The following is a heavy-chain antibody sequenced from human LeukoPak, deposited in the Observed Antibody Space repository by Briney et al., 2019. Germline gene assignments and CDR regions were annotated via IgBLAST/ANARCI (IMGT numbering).Heavy chain of an antibody. V-gene: IGHV3-23*01. CDR2: ISGSGGST. Sequence: GGSVRLSCAASGFTFSSFAMSWVRQAPGKGLEWVSAISGSGGSTYYADSVKGRFTISRGNSKNTLYLQMNSLRAEDTAVYHCAKRGGLPPLDYYYYYMDVWGKGTTVTVSS. CDR1: GFTFSSFA. CDR3: AKRGGLPPLDYYYYYMDV. J-gene: IGHJ6*03. D-gene: IGHD2-21*02.